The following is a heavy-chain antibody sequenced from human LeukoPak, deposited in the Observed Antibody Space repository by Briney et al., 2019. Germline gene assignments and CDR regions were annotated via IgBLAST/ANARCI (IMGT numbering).Heavy chain of an antibody. D-gene: IGHD2-2*01. CDR3: AKGDRYCSSTSCYHLRAYYFDY. V-gene: IGHV3-23*01. CDR1: GFTFSSYA. Sequence: GGSLRLSCAASGFTFSSYAMSWVRQAPGKRLEWVSAISGSGGSTYYADSVKGRFTISRDNSKNTLYLQMNSLRAEDTAVYYCAKGDRYCSSTSCYHLRAYYFDYWGQGTLVTVSS. CDR2: ISGSGGST. J-gene: IGHJ4*02.